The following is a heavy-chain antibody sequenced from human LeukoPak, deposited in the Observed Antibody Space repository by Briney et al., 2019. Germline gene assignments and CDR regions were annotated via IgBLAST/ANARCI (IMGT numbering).Heavy chain of an antibody. J-gene: IGHJ4*02. CDR1: GFTFSDYY. Sequence: LSCAASGFTFSDYYMSWIRQAPGKGLEWIGSIYKTGSTNYSPSLKSRVFISVDTSNNQFSLKLSSVTAADTAVYFCTRHQTNNYGPGTPFDFWGQGTLVSVSS. D-gene: IGHD3-10*01. V-gene: IGHV4-38-2*01. CDR2: IYKTGST. CDR3: TRHQTNNYGPGTPFDF.